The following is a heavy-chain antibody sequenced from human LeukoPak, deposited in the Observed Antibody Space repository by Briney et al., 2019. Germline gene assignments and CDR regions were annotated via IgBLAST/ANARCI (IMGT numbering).Heavy chain of an antibody. V-gene: IGHV1-46*01. D-gene: IGHD6-13*01. CDR2: INPSGGST. Sequence: GASVKVSCKASGYTFTSYYIHWVRQAPGQGLEWMGLINPSGGSTNYAQKFQGRVTITADKSTSTAYMELSSLRSEDTAVYYCARSSIIAAAGPYYFDYWGQGTLVTVSS. CDR1: GYTFTSYY. CDR3: ARSSIIAAAGPYYFDY. J-gene: IGHJ4*02.